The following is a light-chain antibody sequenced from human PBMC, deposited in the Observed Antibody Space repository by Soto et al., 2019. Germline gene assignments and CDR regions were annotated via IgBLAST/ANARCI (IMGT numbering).Light chain of an antibody. CDR3: QQADSFPLT. Sequence: DIQMTQSPSSVSASVGDRIIITCRASQYMSTWLAWYQQKPGEAPKLLIFAASRLHGGVPSRFSGSGSGTDFTLTINNLQPEDFATYYCQQADSFPLTFGGGTKVEVK. CDR2: AAS. V-gene: IGKV1D-12*01. J-gene: IGKJ4*01. CDR1: QYMSTW.